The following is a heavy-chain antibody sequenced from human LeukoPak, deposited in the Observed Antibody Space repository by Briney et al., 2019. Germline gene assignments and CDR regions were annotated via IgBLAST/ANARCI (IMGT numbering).Heavy chain of an antibody. J-gene: IGHJ4*02. D-gene: IGHD2-8*01. V-gene: IGHV1-69*05. CDR2: IIPIFGTA. CDR1: GGTFSSYA. CDR3: ARGYCTNGVCYLDY. Sequence: ASVKVSCKASGGTFSSYAISWVRQAPGQGLEWMGRIIPIFGTANYAQKFQGRVTVTTDESTSAAYMELSSLRSEDTAVYYCARGYCTNGVCYLDYWGQGTLVTVSS.